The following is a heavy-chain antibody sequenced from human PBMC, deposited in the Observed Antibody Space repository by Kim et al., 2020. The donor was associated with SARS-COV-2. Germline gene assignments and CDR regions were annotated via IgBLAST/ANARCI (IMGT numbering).Heavy chain of an antibody. CDR3: AAGVVRGVSGPRAFDP. CDR2: IYYSGST. D-gene: IGHD3-10*01. CDR1: GGSISSYY. Sequence: SETLSLTCTVSGGSISSYYWSWIRQPPGKGLEWIGYIYYSGSTNYNPSLKSRVTISVDTSKNQFSLKLSSVTAADTAVYYCAAGVVRGVSGPRAFDPWGQGTLVTVSS. J-gene: IGHJ5*02. V-gene: IGHV4-59*13.